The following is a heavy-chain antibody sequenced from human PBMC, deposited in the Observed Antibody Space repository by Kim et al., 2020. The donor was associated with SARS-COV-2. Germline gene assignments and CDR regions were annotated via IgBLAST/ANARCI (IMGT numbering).Heavy chain of an antibody. CDR2: ISSSSSYI. CDR3: ARDSGTMVRGVITYYYGMDV. CDR1: GFTFSSYS. D-gene: IGHD3-10*01. V-gene: IGHV3-21*01. Sequence: GGSLRLSCAASGFTFSSYSMNWVRQAPGKGLEWVSSISSSSSYIYYADSVKGRFTISRDNAKNSLYLQMNSLRAEDTAVYYCARDSGTMVRGVITYYYGMDVWGQGTTVTVSS. J-gene: IGHJ6*02.